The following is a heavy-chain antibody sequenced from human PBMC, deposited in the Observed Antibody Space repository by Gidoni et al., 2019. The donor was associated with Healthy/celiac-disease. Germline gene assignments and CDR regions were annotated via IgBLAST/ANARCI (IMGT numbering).Heavy chain of an antibody. D-gene: IGHD3-3*01. J-gene: IGHJ6*02. Sequence: QVQLVQSGAEEKKPGASVKVSCKASGFTFTSYAMHWVRQAPGQRLEWMGWIHAGNGNTKYSQKFQGRVTITRDTSASTAYMELSSLRSEDTAVYYCASSFNTYYDFWSGYSDGMDVWGQGTTVTVSS. CDR3: ASSFNTYYDFWSGYSDGMDV. V-gene: IGHV1-3*05. CDR1: GFTFTSYA. CDR2: IHAGNGNT.